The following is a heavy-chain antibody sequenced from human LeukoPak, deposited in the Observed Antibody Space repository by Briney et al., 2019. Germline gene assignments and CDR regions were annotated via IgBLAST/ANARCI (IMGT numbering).Heavy chain of an antibody. CDR1: GFTFSDYY. D-gene: IGHD2-2*01. CDR3: ARDTEYCSSTSCSKAFDY. J-gene: IGHJ4*02. CDR2: ISSSGSTI. Sequence: GGSLRLSCAASGFTFSDYYMSWIRQAPGKGLEWVSYISSSGSTIYYADSVKGRFTISTDNAKNSLYLQMNSLRAEDTAVYYCARDTEYCSSTSCSKAFDYWGQGTLVTVSS. V-gene: IGHV3-11*01.